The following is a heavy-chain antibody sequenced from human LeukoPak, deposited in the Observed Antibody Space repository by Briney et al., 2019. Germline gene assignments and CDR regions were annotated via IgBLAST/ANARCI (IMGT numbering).Heavy chain of an antibody. J-gene: IGHJ5*02. CDR1: GGSISSGGYY. Sequence: PSETLSLTCTVSGGSISSGGYYWSWIRQHPGKGLEWIGYIYYSGSTYYNPSLKRRVTISVATSKNPLSLKLSSVTAAETAVYYCARVRGCSSTSCYGDDNWFDPWGQGTLVTVSS. CDR3: ARVRGCSSTSCYGDDNWFDP. D-gene: IGHD2-2*01. CDR2: IYYSGST. V-gene: IGHV4-31*03.